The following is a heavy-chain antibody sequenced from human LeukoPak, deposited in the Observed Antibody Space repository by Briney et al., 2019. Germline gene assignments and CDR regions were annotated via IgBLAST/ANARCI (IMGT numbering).Heavy chain of an antibody. J-gene: IGHJ6*04. Sequence: ASVKVSCKASGYTFTSYAMHWVRQAPGQRLEWMGWINAGNGNTKYSQKFQGRVTITRDTSASTAYMELSSLRSEDTAVYYCARAVLLWFGESQNYGMDVWGKGTTVTVSS. V-gene: IGHV1-3*01. CDR1: GYTFTSYA. D-gene: IGHD3-10*01. CDR2: INAGNGNT. CDR3: ARAVLLWFGESQNYGMDV.